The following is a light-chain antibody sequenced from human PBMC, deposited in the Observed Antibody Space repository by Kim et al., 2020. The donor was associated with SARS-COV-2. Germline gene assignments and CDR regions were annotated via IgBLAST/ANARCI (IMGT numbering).Light chain of an antibody. CDR3: QQYTKWPL. V-gene: IGKV3-15*01. CDR1: QSVTSN. J-gene: IGKJ3*01. CDR2: SAS. Sequence: EIVMTQSPATLSVSPGETATLSCRASQSVTSNLVWYQQKPGQAPRLLIYSASTRATGIPARFSGAVSGTEFTLTISSLQPEDFAIYYCQQYTKWPLFGPGTKVDIK.